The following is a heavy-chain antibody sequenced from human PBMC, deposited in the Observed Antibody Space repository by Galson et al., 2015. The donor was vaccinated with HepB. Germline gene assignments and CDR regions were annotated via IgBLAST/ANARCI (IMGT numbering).Heavy chain of an antibody. V-gene: IGHV1-69*04. CDR3: ARDDSSWYFDY. J-gene: IGHJ4*02. Sequence: SCKASGGTFSSYTISWVRQAPGQGLEWMGRIIPILGIANYAQKFQGRVTITADKSTSTAYMELSSLRSEDTAVYYCARDDSSWYFDYWGQGTLVTVSS. D-gene: IGHD6-13*01. CDR2: IIPILGIA. CDR1: GGTFSSYT.